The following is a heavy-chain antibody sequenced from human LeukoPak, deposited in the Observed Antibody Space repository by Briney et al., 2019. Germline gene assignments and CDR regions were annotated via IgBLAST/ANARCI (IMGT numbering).Heavy chain of an antibody. CDR3: AKDLVGYDYVWGSYRYWPSLVPD. J-gene: IGHJ4*02. Sequence: GGSLRLSCAASGFTFSSYGMHWVRQAPGKGLEWVAVISYDGSNKYYADSVKGRFTISRDNSKDTLYLQMNSLRAEDTAVYYCAKDLVGYDYVWGSYRYWPSLVPDWGQGTLVTVSS. V-gene: IGHV3-30*18. CDR2: ISYDGSNK. CDR1: GFTFSSYG. D-gene: IGHD3-16*02.